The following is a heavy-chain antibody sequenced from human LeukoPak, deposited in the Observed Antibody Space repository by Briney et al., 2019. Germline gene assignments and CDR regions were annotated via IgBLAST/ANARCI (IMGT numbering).Heavy chain of an antibody. J-gene: IGHJ6*02. CDR3: ARDNWNYASSMAV. CDR2: SYYSGST. D-gene: IGHD1-7*01. CDR1: DGSVSSGSYD. Sequence: SETLSLTCTVSDGSVSSGSYDWSWSRQAPGKGLEWIGHSYYSGSTNYNPSRKRRVTISVDTSTNQFSLKLSSVTAADTAVYYCARDNWNYASSMAVCGQGTTVTVPS. V-gene: IGHV4-61*01.